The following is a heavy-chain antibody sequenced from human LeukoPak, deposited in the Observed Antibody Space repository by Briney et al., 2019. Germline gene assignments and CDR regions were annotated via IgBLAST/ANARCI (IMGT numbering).Heavy chain of an antibody. Sequence: ASVKVSCKASGYTFTSYYIHWVRQAPRQGLEWMGLVNPSGGSTSYAQKFQGRVTMTRDTSTSTVYMELSSLRSEDTAVYYCARLEGVVTANNYYYYGMDVWGQGTTVTVSS. J-gene: IGHJ6*02. CDR1: GYTFTSYY. CDR3: ARLEGVVTANNYYYYGMDV. D-gene: IGHD2-21*02. V-gene: IGHV1-46*01. CDR2: VNPSGGST.